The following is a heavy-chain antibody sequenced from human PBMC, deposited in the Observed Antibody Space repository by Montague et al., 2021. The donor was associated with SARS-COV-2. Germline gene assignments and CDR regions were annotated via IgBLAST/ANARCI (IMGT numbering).Heavy chain of an antibody. J-gene: IGHJ6*03. Sequence: SETLSLTCTVSGGSISSYYWSWIRQPPGKGLEWIGYLYYSGSTNYNPSLKSRVTISVDTSRNQFSLRLNSVTAADTAVYYCARHPPGYRSFYDLDVWGKGTTVTVSS. CDR2: LYYSGST. D-gene: IGHD1-1*01. CDR1: GGSISSYY. V-gene: IGHV4-59*01. CDR3: ARHPPGYRSFYDLDV.